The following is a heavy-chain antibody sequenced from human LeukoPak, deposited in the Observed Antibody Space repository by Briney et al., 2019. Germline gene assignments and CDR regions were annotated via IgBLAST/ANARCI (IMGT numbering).Heavy chain of an antibody. J-gene: IGHJ6*04. V-gene: IGHV4-34*01. CDR3: ARGLYNYGSGSYYSPPWYYYYGMDV. CDR2: INHSGST. CDR1: GGSFSGYY. D-gene: IGHD3-10*01. Sequence: SETLSLTCAVYGGSFSGYYWSWIRQPPGKGLEWIGEINHSGSTNYNPSLKSRVTISVDTSKNQFSLKLSSVTAADTAVYYCARGLYNYGSGSYYSPPWYYYYGMDVWGKGTTVTVSS.